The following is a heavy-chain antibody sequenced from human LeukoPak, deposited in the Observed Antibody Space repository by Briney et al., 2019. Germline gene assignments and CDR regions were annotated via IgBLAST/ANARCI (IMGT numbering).Heavy chain of an antibody. D-gene: IGHD2-15*01. CDR1: GYTFTGYY. CDR2: INPNSGGT. J-gene: IGHJ5*02. CDR3: ARGRYCSDGNCYHNWFDP. V-gene: IGHV1-2*02. Sequence: ASVKVSCKASGYTFTGYYMHWVRQAPGQGLEWMGWINPNSGGTDYAQKFQGRVTMTRDTSINTAYMEVISLRPDDTAVYYCARGRYCSDGNCYHNWFDPWGQGTLVIVSS.